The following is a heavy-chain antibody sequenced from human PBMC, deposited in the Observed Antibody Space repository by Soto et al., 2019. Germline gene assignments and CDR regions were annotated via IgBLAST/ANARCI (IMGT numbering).Heavy chain of an antibody. J-gene: IGHJ4*02. Sequence: ASVKVSCKASGYTFTGYYMHWVRQAPGQGLEWMGWINPNSGGTNYAQKFQGWVTMTRDTSISTAYMELSRLRSDDTAVYYCARGRNLNWGDYYFDYWGQGTLVTVSS. CDR3: ARGRNLNWGDYYFDY. V-gene: IGHV1-2*04. CDR2: INPNSGGT. D-gene: IGHD7-27*01. CDR1: GYTFTGYY.